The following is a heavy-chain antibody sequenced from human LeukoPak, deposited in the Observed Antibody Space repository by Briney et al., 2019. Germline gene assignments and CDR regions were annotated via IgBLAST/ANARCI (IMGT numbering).Heavy chain of an antibody. V-gene: IGHV3-48*03. CDR2: TSDSGSSI. J-gene: IGHJ4*02. D-gene: IGHD3-10*01. Sequence: GGSLRLSCAVSGFIFSSYEMNWVRRAPGKGLECVSYTSDSGSSIYYADSVKGRFTISRDNAKNSLYLQMNSLRAEDTAIYYCAREARGGVVDYWGQGTLVTVSS. CDR1: GFIFSSYE. CDR3: AREARGGVVDY.